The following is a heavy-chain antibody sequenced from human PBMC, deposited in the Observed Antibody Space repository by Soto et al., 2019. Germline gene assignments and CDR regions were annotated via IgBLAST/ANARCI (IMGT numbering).Heavy chain of an antibody. V-gene: IGHV1-69*01. CDR3: ARERGGYNRGDFEF. CDR2: IIPSYGTG. Sequence: QVQLVQSGAEAKRPGSSVKVSCKASGGTFSSYAIRWVRQAPGQGLEWLGGIIPSYGTGNYQQNFQGRLTITADESTSTVYMELGGLTSWDTAVYYCARERGGYNRGDFEFWGQGTLVTVSS. D-gene: IGHD5-12*01. J-gene: IGHJ4*02. CDR1: GGTFSSYA.